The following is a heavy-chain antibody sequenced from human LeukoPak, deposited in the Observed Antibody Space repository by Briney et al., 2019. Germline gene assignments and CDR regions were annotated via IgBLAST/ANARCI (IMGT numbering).Heavy chain of an antibody. J-gene: IGHJ6*02. CDR2: IYYSGNT. D-gene: IGHD2-2*01. CDR1: GGSVSSGSSY. V-gene: IGHV4-61*01. Sequence: SETLSLTCTVSGGSVSSGSSYWSWIRQPPGKGLEWIGYIYYSGNTNYNPSLKSRVTISVDTSKNQFSLKLSSVTAADTAVVYCARIVVVPAAMAHYYYYYGMDVWGQGTTVTVSS. CDR3: ARIVVVPAAMAHYYYYYGMDV.